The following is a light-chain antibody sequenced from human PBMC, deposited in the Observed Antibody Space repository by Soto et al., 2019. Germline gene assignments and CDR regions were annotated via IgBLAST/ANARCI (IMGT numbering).Light chain of an antibody. CDR3: QQYGNFPRT. Sequence: IVLTPAPATLSLSPGHCASLSGIASQDSSNYLTWYQQKPGQAPRLLVYDVSNRATGIPARFSGSGSGTDFTLTISSLEPEDFAVYYCQQYGNFPRTFGQGTKVDIK. V-gene: IGKV3-11*01. CDR1: QDSSNY. CDR2: DVS. J-gene: IGKJ1*01.